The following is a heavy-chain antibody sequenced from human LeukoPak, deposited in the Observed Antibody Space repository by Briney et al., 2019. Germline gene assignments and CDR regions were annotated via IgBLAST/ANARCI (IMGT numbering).Heavy chain of an antibody. CDR2: IYSGGST. V-gene: IGHV3-53*01. J-gene: IGHJ6*04. CDR1: GFTVSSNY. CDR3: ARKSRSSYCSGGSCYWVYYGMDV. Sequence: GGSLRLSCAASGFTVSSNYMSWVRQAPGKGLEWVSVIYSGGSTYYADSVKGRFTISRDNSKNTLYLQRNSLSAEDTAVYYCARKSRSSYCSGGSCYWVYYGMDVWGKGTTVTVSS. D-gene: IGHD2-15*01.